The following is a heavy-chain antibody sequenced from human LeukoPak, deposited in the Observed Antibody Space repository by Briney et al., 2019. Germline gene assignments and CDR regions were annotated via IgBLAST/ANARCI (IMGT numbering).Heavy chain of an antibody. CDR3: AKAEGFFGGYYDH. CDR2: ISWNSGSI. D-gene: IGHD4-23*01. J-gene: IGHJ4*02. V-gene: IGHV3-9*01. CDR1: GFTFDDYA. Sequence: PGGSLRLSCAASGFTFDDYAMHWVRQAPGKGLEWVSGISWNSGSIDYADSVKGRFTISRDNAKNSLYLQMNSLRAEDTASYYCAKAEGFFGGYYDHWGQGTLVTVSS.